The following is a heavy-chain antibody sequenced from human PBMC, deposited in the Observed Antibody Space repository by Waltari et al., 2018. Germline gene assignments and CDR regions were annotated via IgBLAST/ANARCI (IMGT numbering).Heavy chain of an antibody. D-gene: IGHD1-26*01. CDR3: AAGLGSYYYYYYGMDV. CDR2: ISYDGSNK. Sequence: QVQLVESGGGVVQPGRSLRLSCAASGFPFSSYAIHWVRQAPGKGLEWVAVISYDGSNKYYADSVKGRFTISRDNSKNTLYLQMNSLRAEDTAVYYCAAGLGSYYYYYYGMDVWGQGTTVTVSS. CDR1: GFPFSSYA. J-gene: IGHJ6*02. V-gene: IGHV3-30*01.